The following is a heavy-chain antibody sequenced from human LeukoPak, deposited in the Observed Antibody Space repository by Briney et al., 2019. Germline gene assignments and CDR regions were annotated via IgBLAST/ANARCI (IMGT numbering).Heavy chain of an antibody. V-gene: IGHV4-34*01. Sequence: LETLSLTCAVHGGSFSGYYWSWIRQPPGKGLGWIAEINHGGRTNYNPSLQSRVTISVDTSKNQFSLKLSSVTAADTAVYYCARGRVEVGATYYFDYWGQGTLVTVSS. CDR2: INHGGRT. J-gene: IGHJ4*02. CDR1: GGSFSGYY. D-gene: IGHD1-26*01. CDR3: ARGRVEVGATYYFDY.